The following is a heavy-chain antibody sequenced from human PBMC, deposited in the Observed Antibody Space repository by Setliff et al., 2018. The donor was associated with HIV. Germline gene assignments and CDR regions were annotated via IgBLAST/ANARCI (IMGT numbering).Heavy chain of an antibody. J-gene: IGHJ6*03. CDR1: GFNFSMYS. CDR3: ARDQIRSRYYYYYMDV. D-gene: IGHD3-3*01. Sequence: PGGSLRLSCAASGFNFSMYSMNWVRQAPGKGLEWVSYISSSSSTKYYADSVKGRFTISRDNAKNSLYLHMNTLRADDTAVYFCARDQIRSRYYYYYMDVWGKGTTVTVSS. V-gene: IGHV3-48*01. CDR2: ISSSSSTK.